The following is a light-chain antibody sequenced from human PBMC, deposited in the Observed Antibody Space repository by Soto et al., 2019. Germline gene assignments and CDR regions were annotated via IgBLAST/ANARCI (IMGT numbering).Light chain of an antibody. Sequence: DIQMTQSPSTLSASVGDRVTITCRASQSISTWLAWYQQKPGQAPKLLIYKASRLESGVPSRFSGSGSGTELTFTISSLQPDDFATYFCQQYNTYPLTFGGGTPVQIK. CDR2: KAS. J-gene: IGKJ4*01. CDR1: QSISTW. V-gene: IGKV1-5*03. CDR3: QQYNTYPLT.